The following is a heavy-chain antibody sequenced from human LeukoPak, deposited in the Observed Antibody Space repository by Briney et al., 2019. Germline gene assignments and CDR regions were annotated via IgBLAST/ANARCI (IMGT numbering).Heavy chain of an antibody. D-gene: IGHD3-22*01. J-gene: IGHJ4*02. CDR1: GFTFSSYW. Sequence: GGSLRLSCAASGFTFSSYWMNWVRQAPGKGLEWVANIKQDGSEKYYVDSVKGRFTISRDNAKNSLYLQMNSLRAEDTAVYYCARDLASTYYYDSSTALDYWGQGTLVTVSS. CDR2: IKQDGSEK. V-gene: IGHV3-7*01. CDR3: ARDLASTYYYDSSTALDY.